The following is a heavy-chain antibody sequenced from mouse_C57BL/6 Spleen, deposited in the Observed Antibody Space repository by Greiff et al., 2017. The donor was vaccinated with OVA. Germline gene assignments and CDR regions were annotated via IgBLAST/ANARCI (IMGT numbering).Heavy chain of an antibody. CDR1: GFSLTSYG. CDR2: IWSGGST. J-gene: IGHJ4*01. D-gene: IGHD1-1*01. CDR3: ARNRAVVAPTGAMDY. Sequence: VQVVESGPGLVQPSQSLSITCTVSGFSLTSYGVHWVRQSPGKGLEWLGVIWSGGSTDYNAAFISRLSISKDNSKSQVFFKMNSLQADDTAIYYGARNRAVVAPTGAMDYWGQGTSVTVSS. V-gene: IGHV2-2*01.